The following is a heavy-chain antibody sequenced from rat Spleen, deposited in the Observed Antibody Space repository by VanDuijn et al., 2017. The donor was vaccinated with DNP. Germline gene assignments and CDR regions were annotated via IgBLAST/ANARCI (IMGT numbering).Heavy chain of an antibody. Sequence: QVQLKESGPGLVQPSETLSLTCTVSGFSLTTYSVSWVRQPSGKGPEWMGKMWYDGDTAYNSALKSRLSISRDTTKSQVFFKMNSRQTDDTGTYYCTSDSLNSSSLVYWGQGSLVTVSS. CDR1: GFSLTTYS. CDR3: TSDSLNSSSLVY. CDR2: MWYDGDT. V-gene: IGHV2-63*01. J-gene: IGHJ3*01. D-gene: IGHD1-2*01.